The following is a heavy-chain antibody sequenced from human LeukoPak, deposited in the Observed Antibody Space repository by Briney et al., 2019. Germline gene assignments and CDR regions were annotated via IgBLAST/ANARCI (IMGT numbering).Heavy chain of an antibody. CDR3: ARGPDILTGYYIDY. CDR2: INHSGST. V-gene: IGHV4-34*01. Sequence: SETLSLTCAVYGGSFSGYYWSWIRQPPGKGVEWIGEINHSGSTNYNPSLKSRVTISVDTSKNQFSLKLSSVTAADTAVYYCARGPDILTGYYIDYWGQGTLVTVSS. J-gene: IGHJ4*02. D-gene: IGHD3-9*01. CDR1: GGSFSGYY.